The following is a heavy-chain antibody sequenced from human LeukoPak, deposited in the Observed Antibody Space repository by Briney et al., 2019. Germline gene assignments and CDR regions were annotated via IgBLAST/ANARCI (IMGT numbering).Heavy chain of an antibody. CDR3: ARDNPSPYSSGWYFETAFDY. V-gene: IGHV3-11*01. J-gene: IGHJ4*02. D-gene: IGHD6-19*01. CDR1: GFTFSDYY. Sequence: PGGSLRLSCAASGFTFSDYYMSWIRQAPGKGLEWVSYISSSGSTIYYADSVKGRFTISRDNAKNSLYLQMNSLRAEDTAVYYCARDNPSPYSSGWYFETAFDYWGQGTLVTVSS. CDR2: ISSSGSTI.